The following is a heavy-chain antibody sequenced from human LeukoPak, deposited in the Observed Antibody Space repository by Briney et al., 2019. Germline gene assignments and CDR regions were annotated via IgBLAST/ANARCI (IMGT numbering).Heavy chain of an antibody. CDR2: IYNSGST. CDR3: ARYYTGYSIDY. V-gene: IGHV4-59*01. CDR1: GDSITNYL. Sequence: TSETLSLTWTVAGDSITNYLWSWIRQPPGEGLEWIGYIYNSGSTNYNPSLNPSLKSRVTISVDTSKNQFFLRLSSVTAADTAVYFCARYYTGYSIDYWGQGTLVTVSS. J-gene: IGHJ4*02. D-gene: IGHD5-12*01.